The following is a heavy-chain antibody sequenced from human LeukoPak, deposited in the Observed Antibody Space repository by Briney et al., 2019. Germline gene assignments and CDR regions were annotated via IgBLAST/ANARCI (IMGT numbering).Heavy chain of an antibody. D-gene: IGHD5-18*01. CDR3: AREDVRGGSHGHIDW. Sequence: GGSLRLSCEVSGFTFSSYGMFWVRQAPGKGLEWVAVIYSDVNYKYYADSVKGRFTISRDNSKDTLYLQMSSLRAEDMAVYYCAREDVRGGSHGHIDWWGQGTLVSVSS. J-gene: IGHJ4*02. CDR2: IYSDVNYK. V-gene: IGHV3-33*07. CDR1: GFTFSSYG.